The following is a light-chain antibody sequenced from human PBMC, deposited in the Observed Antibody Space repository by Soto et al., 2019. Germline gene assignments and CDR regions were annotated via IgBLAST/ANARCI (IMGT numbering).Light chain of an antibody. CDR1: QDIRNY. CDR2: TAS. V-gene: IGKV1-16*02. Sequence: DIQMTQSPSSLSASVGDRVTISCRAMQDIRNYLAWFQHKPGKAPKSLIYTASTLQSGVPSKFSGSGAGKQFTLTITSLQPEDFATYSCRQYYSYPYTVGQGTKLEIK. J-gene: IGKJ2*01. CDR3: RQYYSYPYT.